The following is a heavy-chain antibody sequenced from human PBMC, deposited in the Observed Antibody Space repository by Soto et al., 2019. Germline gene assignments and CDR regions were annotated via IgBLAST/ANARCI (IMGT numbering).Heavy chain of an antibody. CDR3: ARANWYSEY. CDR1: GCSINNHY. V-gene: IGHV4-59*11. J-gene: IGHJ4*02. D-gene: IGHD7-27*01. CDR2: IYYTGST. Sequence: SETLSLTCTVSGCSINNHYWSWIRQPPGKGLEWIGYIYYTGSTNYNPSLKSRVTMPVDTSKNRVSLNLTSLTAADTAIYYCARANWYSEYWGQGTLVTVSS.